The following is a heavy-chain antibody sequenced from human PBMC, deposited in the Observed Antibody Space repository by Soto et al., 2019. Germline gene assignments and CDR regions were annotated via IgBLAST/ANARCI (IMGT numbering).Heavy chain of an antibody. CDR1: GGSISSYY. CDR3: ARATSDPYYYYYYGMDV. Sequence: SETLSLTCTVSGGSISSYYWSWIRQPPGKGLEWIGYIYYSGSTNYNPSLKSRVTISVDTSKNQFSLKLSSVTAADTAVYYCARATSDPYYYYYYGMDVWGQGTTVTAP. CDR2: IYYSGST. V-gene: IGHV4-59*01. J-gene: IGHJ6*02. D-gene: IGHD3-16*01.